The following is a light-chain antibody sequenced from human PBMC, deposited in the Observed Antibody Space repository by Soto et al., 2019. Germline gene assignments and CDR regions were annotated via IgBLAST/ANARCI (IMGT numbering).Light chain of an antibody. V-gene: IGKV1-8*01. CDR2: EAS. J-gene: IGKJ3*01. CDR1: QGIRND. CDR3: QQYYSYPFT. Sequence: AILMTQSPSSLSASVGDRVTVTCRASQGIRNDLAWYQQKPGKAPKLLIYEASTLQSGVPSRFSGSGSGTDFTLTISCLQSEDFATYYCQQYYSYPFTFGPGTKVDIK.